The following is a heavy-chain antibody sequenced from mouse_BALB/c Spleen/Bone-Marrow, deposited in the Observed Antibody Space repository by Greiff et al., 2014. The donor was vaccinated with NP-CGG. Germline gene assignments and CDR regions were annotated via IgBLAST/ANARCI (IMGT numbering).Heavy chain of an antibody. CDR3: ARKDYGSRGGYFDV. J-gene: IGHJ1*01. D-gene: IGHD1-1*01. V-gene: IGHV2-9*02. Sequence: QVQLKESGPGLVAPSQSLSITCTVFGFSLTSYGVHWVRQPPGKGLEWLGLIWAGGSTNYNSALMSRLSISKDNSKSQVFLKMNSLQTDDTAMYYCARKDYGSRGGYFDVWGAGTTVTVSS. CDR2: IWAGGST. CDR1: GFSLTSYG.